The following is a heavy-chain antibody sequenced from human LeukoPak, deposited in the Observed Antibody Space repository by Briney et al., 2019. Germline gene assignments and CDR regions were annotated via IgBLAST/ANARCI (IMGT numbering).Heavy chain of an antibody. J-gene: IGHJ4*02. CDR1: GFTFSSYG. CDR2: IHHDGSNK. D-gene: IGHD3-10*01. CDR3: AKDHGRDYYGSGRYDY. Sequence: PGGSLRLSCAASGFTFSSYGMHWVRQAPGKGLDWVAFIHHDGSNKYYADSVKGRFTISRDNTKNTLYLQMNSLRAEDTAVYYCAKDHGRDYYGSGRYDYWGQGTLVTVSS. V-gene: IGHV3-30*02.